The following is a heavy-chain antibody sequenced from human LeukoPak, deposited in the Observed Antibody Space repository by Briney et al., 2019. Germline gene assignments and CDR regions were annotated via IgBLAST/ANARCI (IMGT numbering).Heavy chain of an antibody. J-gene: IGHJ5*02. Sequence: ASVKVSCKASGYTFTSYGISWVRQAPGQGLEWMGWISAYNGNTNYAQKLQGRVTMTTDTSTSTAYMELRSLRSDDTAVYYCARSLMVRGAHLANWFDPWGRGTLVTVSS. D-gene: IGHD3-10*01. CDR2: ISAYNGNT. CDR3: ARSLMVRGAHLANWFDP. CDR1: GYTFTSYG. V-gene: IGHV1-18*01.